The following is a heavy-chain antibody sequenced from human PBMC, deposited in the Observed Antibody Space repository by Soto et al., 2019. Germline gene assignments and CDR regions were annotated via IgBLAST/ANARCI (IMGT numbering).Heavy chain of an antibody. Sequence: GGSLRLSCAASGFTFSSYAMHWVRQAPGKGLEWVAVISYDGSNKYYADSVKGRFTISRDNSKNTLYPQMNSLRAEDTAVYYCARDMITFGGVIVIQNYYGMDVWGQGTTVTVSS. J-gene: IGHJ6*02. D-gene: IGHD3-16*02. V-gene: IGHV3-30-3*01. CDR3: ARDMITFGGVIVIQNYYGMDV. CDR1: GFTFSSYA. CDR2: ISYDGSNK.